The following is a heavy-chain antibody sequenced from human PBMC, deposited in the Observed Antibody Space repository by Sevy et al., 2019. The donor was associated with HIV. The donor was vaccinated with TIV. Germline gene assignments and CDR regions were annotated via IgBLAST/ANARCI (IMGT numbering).Heavy chain of an antibody. CDR1: GFTFSSYA. D-gene: IGHD4-17*01. CDR3: ARDAGNGDYGFYAFDI. Sequence: GGSLRLSCAASGFTFSSYAMHWVRQAPGKGLEWVAVISYDGSNKYYADSGKGRFTISRDNSKNTLYLQMNSLRAEDTAVYYCARDAGNGDYGFYAFDIWGQGTMVTVSS. CDR2: ISYDGSNK. V-gene: IGHV3-30-3*01. J-gene: IGHJ3*02.